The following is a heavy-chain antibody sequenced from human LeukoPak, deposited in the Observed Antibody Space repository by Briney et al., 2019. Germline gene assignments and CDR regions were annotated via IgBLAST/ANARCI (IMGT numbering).Heavy chain of an antibody. J-gene: IGHJ4*02. Sequence: SQTLSLTCTVSGGSINSGYYYWSWIRQHPGKGLEWIGYIYYSGSTSYNPSLESRVSISVDTSQNQFSLRLNSVTAEDTAVYYCARGPNPATAVPENWGQGTPVTVAS. D-gene: IGHD2-2*02. CDR3: ARGPNPATAVPEN. V-gene: IGHV4-31*03. CDR2: IYYSGST. CDR1: GGSINSGYYY.